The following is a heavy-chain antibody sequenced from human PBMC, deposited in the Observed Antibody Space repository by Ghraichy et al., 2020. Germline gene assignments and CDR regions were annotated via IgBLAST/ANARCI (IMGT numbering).Heavy chain of an antibody. CDR1: GFTFSSYS. V-gene: IGHV3-21*01. Sequence: GGSLRLSCAASGFTFSSYSMNWVRQAPGKGLEWVSSISSSSSYIYYADSVKGRFTISRDNAKNSLYLQMNSLRAEDTAVYYCARDLKRRAADFDYWGQGTLVTVSS. J-gene: IGHJ4*02. CDR3: ARDLKRRAADFDY. CDR2: ISSSSSYI.